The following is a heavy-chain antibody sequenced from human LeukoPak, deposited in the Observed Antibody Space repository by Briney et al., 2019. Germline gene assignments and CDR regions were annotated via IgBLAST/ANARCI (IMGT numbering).Heavy chain of an antibody. CDR2: ISAYNGNT. V-gene: IGHV1-18*01. CDR1: GYSFTSYG. D-gene: IGHD5-18*01. J-gene: IGHJ4*02. CDR3: GRDPKLGIRGYTYGYIDH. Sequence: GASVKVSCKASGYSFTSYGINWVRQAPGQGLEWMGWISAYNGNTNYAQKLQGRVTMTTDTSTSTAYMELRSLRSDDTAVYYCGRDPKLGIRGYTYGYIDHWGQGTLLTVAS.